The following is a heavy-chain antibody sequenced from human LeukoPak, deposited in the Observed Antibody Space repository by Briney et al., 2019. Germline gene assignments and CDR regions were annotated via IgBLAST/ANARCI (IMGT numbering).Heavy chain of an antibody. D-gene: IGHD3-3*01. Sequence: VASVKVSCKASGYTFTGYYVHWVRQAPGQGLEWMGWINPNSGGTNYAQKFQGRVTMTRDTSISTAYMELSRLRSDDTAVYYCASWDDFWSGYYRDAFDIWGQGTMVTVSS. CDR1: GYTFTGYY. CDR3: ASWDDFWSGYYRDAFDI. J-gene: IGHJ3*02. CDR2: INPNSGGT. V-gene: IGHV1-2*02.